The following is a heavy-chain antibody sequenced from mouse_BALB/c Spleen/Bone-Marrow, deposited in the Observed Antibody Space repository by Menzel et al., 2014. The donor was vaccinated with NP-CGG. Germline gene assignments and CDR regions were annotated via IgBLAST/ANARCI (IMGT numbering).Heavy chain of an antibody. D-gene: IGHD1-1*02. Sequence: EVMLVESGGGLVKPGGSLKLSCAASGFTFSSYGVSWVRQTPEKRLEWVATISSGGSYTYYPDSVKGRFTISRDNAKNTLYLQMSSLRSEDTAMYYCTRQRGDYAMDYWGLGTSVTVSS. CDR1: GFTFSSYG. CDR2: ISSGGSYT. V-gene: IGHV5-9-3*01. CDR3: TRQRGDYAMDY. J-gene: IGHJ4*01.